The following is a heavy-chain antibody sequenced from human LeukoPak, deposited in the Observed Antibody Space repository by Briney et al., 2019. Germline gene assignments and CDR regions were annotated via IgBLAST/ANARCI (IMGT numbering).Heavy chain of an antibody. CDR1: GFTFTRYS. CDR3: ARDSSNDYNFWSGYYTNYMDV. J-gene: IGHJ6*03. Sequence: GGSLRLSCAASGFTFTRYSMSWVRQAPGKGLEWVSSISTSSGYIYYGDSLKGRFTISRDNAKNSLFLQMNSLRAEDTAVYYCARDSSNDYNFWSGYYTNYMDVWGKGTTVTVSS. D-gene: IGHD3-3*01. CDR2: ISTSSGYI. V-gene: IGHV3-21*01.